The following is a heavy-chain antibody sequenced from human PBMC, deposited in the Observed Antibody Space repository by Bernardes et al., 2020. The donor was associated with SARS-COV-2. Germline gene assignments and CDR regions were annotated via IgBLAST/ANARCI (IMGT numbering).Heavy chain of an antibody. CDR1: GFSLSTAGVG. V-gene: IGHV2-5*02. CDR3: AHRASFYDDDDFYYSGFDY. CDR2: IYWDDDQ. J-gene: IGHJ4*02. D-gene: IGHD3-10*01. Sequence: SCPPRAQPTQTLTLTYTFSGFSLSTAGVGVAWIRQPPGKALEWLALIYWDDDQRYSPSLGSRLTITKDTSENQVVLTMTDMDPVDTATYYCAHRASFYDDDDFYYSGFDYWGQGTLVTVSS.